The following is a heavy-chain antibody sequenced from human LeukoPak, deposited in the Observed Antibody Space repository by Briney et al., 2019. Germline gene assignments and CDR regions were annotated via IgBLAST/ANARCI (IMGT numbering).Heavy chain of an antibody. D-gene: IGHD3-3*01. V-gene: IGHV4-59*01. CDR1: GGSISSYY. CDR3: ARGVPAFFDY. Sequence: SETLSLTCTVSGGSISSYYWSWIRQPPGKGLEWIGYIYCSGSTNYNPSLKSRVTISVDTSKNQFSLKLSSVTAADTAVYYCARGVPAFFDYWGQGTLVTVSS. J-gene: IGHJ4*02. CDR2: IYCSGST.